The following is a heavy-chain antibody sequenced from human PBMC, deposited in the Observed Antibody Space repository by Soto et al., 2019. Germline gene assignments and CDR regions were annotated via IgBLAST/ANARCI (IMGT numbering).Heavy chain of an antibody. CDR3: ASHYGDNGWFDP. D-gene: IGHD4-17*01. V-gene: IGHV3-21*06. CDR1: GFTFSAYN. J-gene: IGHJ5*02. Sequence: VGSLRLSCAASGFTFSAYNMNWVRQPPGKGLEWVSSITSSSSSIYYADSLKGRFTISRDNAKNSLYLQMNSLRAEDTAVYYCASHYGDNGWFDPWGQGTLVTVSS. CDR2: ITSSSSSI.